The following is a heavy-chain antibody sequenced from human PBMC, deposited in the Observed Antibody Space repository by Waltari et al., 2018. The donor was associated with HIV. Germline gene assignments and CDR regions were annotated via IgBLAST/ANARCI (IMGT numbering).Heavy chain of an antibody. J-gene: IGHJ4*02. CDR1: GFTFSSYS. D-gene: IGHD6-19*01. Sequence: EVQLVESGGGLVQPGGSLRLSCAASGFTFSSYSMNWVRQGPGKGLEWVSYISSSSSTIYYADSLNGRFTSARDNAKNSLYLQMNSLGDEDTAVYYCARDPRGWLLDYWGQGTLVTVSS. CDR2: ISSSSSTI. CDR3: ARDPRGWLLDY. V-gene: IGHV3-48*02.